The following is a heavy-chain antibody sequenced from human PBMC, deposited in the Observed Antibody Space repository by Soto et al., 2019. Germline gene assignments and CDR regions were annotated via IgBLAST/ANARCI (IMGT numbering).Heavy chain of an antibody. CDR1: GFTFSNYN. J-gene: IGHJ6*02. Sequence: GGFLKLSCAASGFTFSNYNMVWVRQAPGKGLEWVSSISGSSSDIYYADSVKGRFTISRDNSKNTAYLQMDSLRVDDTAVYFCAREPVGYDLFYTGLDVWGQGTTVTVSS. CDR2: ISGSSSDI. D-gene: IGHD5-12*01. CDR3: AREPVGYDLFYTGLDV. V-gene: IGHV3-21*06.